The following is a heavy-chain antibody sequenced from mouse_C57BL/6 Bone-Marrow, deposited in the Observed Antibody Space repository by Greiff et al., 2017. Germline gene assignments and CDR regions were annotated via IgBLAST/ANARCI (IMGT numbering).Heavy chain of an antibody. J-gene: IGHJ1*03. V-gene: IGHV1-78*01. CDR2: IDPENGDT. D-gene: IGHD1-1*01. CDR3: TPFYYGSSRYYDV. Sequence: QVQLQQSDAELVKPGASVKISCKVSGYTFTDHTIHWMKQRPEQGLEWIGWIDPENGDTEYDSKFQGKATITADKSSNTAYLQLSSLTSEDTAVYYWTPFYYGSSRYYDVWGTGTTGTVSS. CDR1: GYTFTDHT.